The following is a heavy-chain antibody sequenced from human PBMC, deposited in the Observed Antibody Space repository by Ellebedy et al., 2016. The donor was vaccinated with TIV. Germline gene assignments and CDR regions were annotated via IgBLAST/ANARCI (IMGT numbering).Heavy chain of an antibody. J-gene: IGHJ6*02. V-gene: IGHV4-59*01. CDR1: GGSISGYF. CDR3: ARDTMTVWGEGWYYGMDV. CDR2: IYDSGST. Sequence: SETLSLXXTVSGGSISGYFWSWIRQPPGKGLEWIGSIYDSGSTNYNPSLKSRVTISVDTSKNQFSLKLSSVTAADTAFYCCARDTMTVWGEGWYYGMDVWGQGTTVTVSS. D-gene: IGHD3-22*01.